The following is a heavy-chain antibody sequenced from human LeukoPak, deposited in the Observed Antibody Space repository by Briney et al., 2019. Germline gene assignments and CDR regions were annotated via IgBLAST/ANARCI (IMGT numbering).Heavy chain of an antibody. CDR3: ARNLDFWSGFFDY. CDR2: IYYSGST. J-gene: IGHJ4*02. D-gene: IGHD3-3*01. Sequence: SETLSLTCTVSGDSMSSYYWSWIRQPPGKGLEWIGYIYYSGSTNYNPSLKSRVTISVDTSKNQFSLKLSSVTAADTAVYYCARNLDFWSGFFDYWGQGTLVTASS. CDR1: GDSMSSYY. V-gene: IGHV4-59*08.